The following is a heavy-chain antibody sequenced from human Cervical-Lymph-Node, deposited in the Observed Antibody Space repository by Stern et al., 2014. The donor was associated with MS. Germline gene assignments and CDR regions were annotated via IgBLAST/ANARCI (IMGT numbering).Heavy chain of an antibody. V-gene: IGHV1-2*02. CDR1: GYTFTGYY. CDR3: ARDEGSSSSFDY. J-gene: IGHJ4*02. D-gene: IGHD6-6*01. Sequence: QVQLLQPGAEVKKPGASVRVSCKASGYTFTGYYMHWVRQAPGQGLEWMGWINPNSGDTNYAQKFQGRVSMTRDTSFNTAYMWLSRLTSDDTAVYYCARDEGSSSSFDYWGQGTLVTVSS. CDR2: INPNSGDT.